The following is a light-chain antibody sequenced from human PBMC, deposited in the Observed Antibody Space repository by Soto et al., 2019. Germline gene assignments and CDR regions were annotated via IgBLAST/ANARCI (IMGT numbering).Light chain of an antibody. J-gene: IGLJ3*02. V-gene: IGLV1-51*01. CDR3: ATWDSSLGSVV. CDR2: GNN. Sequence: QSVLTQPPSVSAAPGQKVTISCSGSSYNIGGNYVSWYVQLPGTAPKFLIYGNNKRPSGIPDRFSGSKSGTSATPGITGLQTEDEADYYCATWDSSLGSVVFGGGTKVTVL. CDR1: SYNIGGNY.